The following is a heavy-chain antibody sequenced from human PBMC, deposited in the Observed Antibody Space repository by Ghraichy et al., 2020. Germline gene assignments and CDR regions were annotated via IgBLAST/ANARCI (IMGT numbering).Heavy chain of an antibody. Sequence: ETLSLTCAASGFTFSIYWMSWVRQAPGKGLEWVANIKQDGSEKYYVDSVKGRFTISRDNAKNSLYLQMNSLRAEDTAVYYCARAGAGDYGDYVGAFDIWGQGRMVTVSS. D-gene: IGHD4-17*01. CDR2: IKQDGSEK. J-gene: IGHJ3*02. CDR1: GFTFSIYW. CDR3: ARAGAGDYGDYVGAFDI. V-gene: IGHV3-7*01.